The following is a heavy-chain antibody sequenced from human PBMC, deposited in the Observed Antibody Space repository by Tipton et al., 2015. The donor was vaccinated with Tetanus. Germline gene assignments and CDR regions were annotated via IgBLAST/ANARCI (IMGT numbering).Heavy chain of an antibody. V-gene: IGHV4-30-4*01. J-gene: IGHJ6*03. D-gene: IGHD3-22*01. CDR2: IYKSGNT. CDR3: ARVGYYYYYMDV. CDR1: VGSISSGDYY. Sequence: TLSLTCTVSVGSISSGDYYWSWVRQSPGEGLEWIGHIYKSGNTYYKPSLKSRAVISIDASKNQFSLKLNSMTAAETAVYYCARVGYYYYYMDVWGKGTTVTVSS.